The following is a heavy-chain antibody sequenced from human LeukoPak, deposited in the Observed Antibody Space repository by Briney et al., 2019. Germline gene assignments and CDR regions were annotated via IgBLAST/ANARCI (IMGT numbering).Heavy chain of an antibody. CDR1: GFTFSSYA. CDR2: ISYDGSNK. CDR3: ARDREATTLIDY. J-gene: IGHJ4*02. V-gene: IGHV3-30-3*01. D-gene: IGHD5-12*01. Sequence: GGSLRLSCAASGFTFSSYAMRWVRQAPGKGLEWVAVISYDGSNKYYADSVKGRFTISRDNSKNTLYLQMNSLRAEDTAVYYCARDREATTLIDYWGQGTLVTVSS.